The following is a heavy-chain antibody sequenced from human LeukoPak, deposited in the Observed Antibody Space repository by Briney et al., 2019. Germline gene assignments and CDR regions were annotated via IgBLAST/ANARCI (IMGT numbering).Heavy chain of an antibody. CDR1: GGSISSYY. CDR3: ARENGYKYDY. D-gene: IGHD5-24*01. V-gene: IGHV4-59*01. J-gene: IGHJ4*02. Sequence: SETLSLTCTVSGGSISSYYWSWIRQPPGKGLEWIGSIYHSGSTNYNPSLKSQVTISVDTSKNQFSLKLRSVTAADTAVYYCARENGYKYDYWGQGTLVTVSS. CDR2: IYHSGST.